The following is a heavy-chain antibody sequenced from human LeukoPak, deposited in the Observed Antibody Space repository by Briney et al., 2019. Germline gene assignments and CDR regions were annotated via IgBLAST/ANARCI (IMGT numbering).Heavy chain of an antibody. Sequence: PSETLSLTCTVSGGSISSGGYYWSWLRQHPGKGLEWIGYIYYSGSTYYNPSLKSRVTMSVDTSKNQFSLKLSSVTAADTAVYYCARGISFVWFDPWGQGTLVTVSP. CDR3: ARGISFVWFDP. CDR1: GGSISSGGYY. CDR2: IYYSGST. J-gene: IGHJ5*02. D-gene: IGHD1-14*01. V-gene: IGHV4-31*03.